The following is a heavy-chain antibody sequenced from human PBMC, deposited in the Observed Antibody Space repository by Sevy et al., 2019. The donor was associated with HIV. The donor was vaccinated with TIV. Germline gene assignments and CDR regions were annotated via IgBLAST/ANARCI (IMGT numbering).Heavy chain of an antibody. CDR2: IIPIFGTA. D-gene: IGHD3-3*01. J-gene: IGHJ6*02. Sequence: ASVKVSCKASGGTFSSYAISWVRQAPGQGLEWMGGIIPIFGTANYAQKFQGRVTITADECTSTAYMELSSLRSEDTAVYYCARTRDFWSGYYPYYYYGMDVWGQGTTVTVSS. V-gene: IGHV1-69*13. CDR3: ARTRDFWSGYYPYYYYGMDV. CDR1: GGTFSSYA.